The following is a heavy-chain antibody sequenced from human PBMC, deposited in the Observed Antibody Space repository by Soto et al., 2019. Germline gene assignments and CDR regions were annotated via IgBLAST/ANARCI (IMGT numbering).Heavy chain of an antibody. CDR1: GYTFTSYA. D-gene: IGHD3-10*01. Sequence: GASVKVSCTASGYTFTSYAIHCVRQAPGQRLEWMGWINAGYGNTEYSQKFQGRVTITRDTSATTAYMELSSLRSEDTALYYCARDRFYGPGRYNYFDYWGQGTLVTVSS. J-gene: IGHJ4*02. V-gene: IGHV1-3*01. CDR3: ARDRFYGPGRYNYFDY. CDR2: INAGYGNT.